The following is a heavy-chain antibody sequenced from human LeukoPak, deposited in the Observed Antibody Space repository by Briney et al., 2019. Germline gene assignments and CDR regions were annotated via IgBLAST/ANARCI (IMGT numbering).Heavy chain of an antibody. V-gene: IGHV3-30*04. J-gene: IGHJ3*02. CDR2: ISYDGSNK. D-gene: IGHD1-14*01. CDR3: ARDFGINAFDI. CDR1: GFTFSSYA. Sequence: GGSLRLSCAASGFTFSSYAMHWVRQAPGKGLEWVAVISYDGSNKYYADSVKGRSTISRDNSKNTLYLQMNSLRAEDTAVYYCARDFGINAFDIWGQGTMVTVSS.